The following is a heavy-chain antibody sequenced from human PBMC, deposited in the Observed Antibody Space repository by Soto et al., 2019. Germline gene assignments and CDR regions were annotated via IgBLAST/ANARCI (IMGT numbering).Heavy chain of an antibody. J-gene: IGHJ2*01. D-gene: IGHD2-2*02. CDR2: IKEDGSET. Sequence: EVQLVESGGGLVQPGGSLRVSCAASGFSFSHYWMSWVRQAPGKGLEWMANIKEDGSETYYVDSVKGRFTISRDNSQNPLYLQMNGLSADDAAVYYCVRGGYCGRASCYKNFYFDLWGRGTLVTVSS. CDR3: VRGGYCGRASCYKNFYFDL. CDR1: GFSFSHYW. V-gene: IGHV3-7*03.